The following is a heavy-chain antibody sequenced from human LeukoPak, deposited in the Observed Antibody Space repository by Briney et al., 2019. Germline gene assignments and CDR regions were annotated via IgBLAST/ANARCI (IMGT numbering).Heavy chain of an antibody. D-gene: IGHD1-26*01. J-gene: IGHJ4*02. CDR2: ISYDGSNK. Sequence: GGSLRLSCAASGFTFSSYGMHWVRQAPGKGLEWVAVISYDGSNKYYADSVKGRFTISRDNSKNTLYLQMNSLRAEDTAVYYCARLAVGGSYYEAFSDYWGQGTLVTVSS. V-gene: IGHV3-30*03. CDR3: ARLAVGGSYYEAFSDY. CDR1: GFTFSSYG.